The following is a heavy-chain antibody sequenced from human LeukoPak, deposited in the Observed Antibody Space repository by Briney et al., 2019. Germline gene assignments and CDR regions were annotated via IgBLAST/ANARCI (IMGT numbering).Heavy chain of an antibody. D-gene: IGHD3-22*01. CDR1: GFTFSSYA. V-gene: IGHV3-23*01. CDR3: AKCSGVYYYDSSGLDY. J-gene: IGHJ4*02. CDR2: ISGSGGST. Sequence: GGSLRLSCAASGFTFSSYAMSWVRQAPGKGLEWASAISGSGGSTYYADSVKGRFTISRDNSKNTLYLQMNSLRAEDTAVYYCAKCSGVYYYDSSGLDYWGQGTLVTVSS.